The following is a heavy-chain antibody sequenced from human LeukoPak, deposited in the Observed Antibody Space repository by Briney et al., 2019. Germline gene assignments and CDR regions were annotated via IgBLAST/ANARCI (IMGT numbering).Heavy chain of an antibody. J-gene: IGHJ4*02. D-gene: IGHD3-10*01. V-gene: IGHV3-30*18. CDR1: GFTFSSYG. Sequence: GGSLRLSCAASGFTFSSYGMHWVRQAPGKGLEWVAVISYDGSNKYYADSVKGRFTISRDNSKNTLYLQMNSLRAEDTAVYYCAKGMVRGAIDYWGQGTLVTVSS. CDR2: ISYDGSNK. CDR3: AKGMVRGAIDY.